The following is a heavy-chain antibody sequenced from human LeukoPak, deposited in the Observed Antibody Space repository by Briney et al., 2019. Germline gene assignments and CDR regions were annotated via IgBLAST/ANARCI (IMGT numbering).Heavy chain of an antibody. J-gene: IGHJ3*02. D-gene: IGHD3-22*01. Sequence: ASVKVSCKASGYTFTSYDINWVRQATGQGLEWMGWMNPNSGNTGYAQKFQGRVTMTRNTSISTAYMELSSLRSEDTAVYYCVPYYYDSSGYTDDAFDIWGQGTMVTVSS. V-gene: IGHV1-8*01. CDR1: GYTFTSYD. CDR3: VPYYYDSSGYTDDAFDI. CDR2: MNPNSGNT.